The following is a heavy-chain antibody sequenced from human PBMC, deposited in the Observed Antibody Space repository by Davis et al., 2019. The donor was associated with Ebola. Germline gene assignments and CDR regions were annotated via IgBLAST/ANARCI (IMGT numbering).Heavy chain of an antibody. Sequence: GESLKISCVTSGFKFNDYDMIWVRQAPGKGLEYVSAIIDSGDRTNYADSVKGRFTISRDNSKDTLYLHMTSLRPEDTAIYYCVKGWLVHDFWGQGTLVTVSA. V-gene: IGHV3-64D*08. J-gene: IGHJ4*02. CDR1: GFKFNDYD. CDR2: IIDSGDRT. D-gene: IGHD6-6*01. CDR3: VKGWLVHDF.